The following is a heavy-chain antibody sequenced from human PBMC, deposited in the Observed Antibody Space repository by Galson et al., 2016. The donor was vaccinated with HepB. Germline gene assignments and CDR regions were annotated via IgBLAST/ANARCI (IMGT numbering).Heavy chain of an antibody. CDR3: ARGRGLEWLLSSASGMDP. J-gene: IGHJ6*02. CDR1: GVSVDTGSYY. D-gene: IGHD3-3*01. Sequence: LSLTCTVTGVSVDTGSYYWSWLRQPPGKGLEWIGYCYYTGSTKYNPSLRGRVTISVDPSNNQFSLNLRSVTAADTAVYYCARGRGLEWLLSSASGMDPWGQGIKVTVSS. V-gene: IGHV4-61*01. CDR2: CYYTGST.